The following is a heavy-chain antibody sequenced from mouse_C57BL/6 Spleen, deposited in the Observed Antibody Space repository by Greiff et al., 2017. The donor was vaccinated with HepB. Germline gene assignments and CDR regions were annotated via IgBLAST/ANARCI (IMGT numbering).Heavy chain of an antibody. CDR1: GFNIKDDY. CDR3: TTSFLAY. CDR2: IDPENGDT. V-gene: IGHV14-4*01. J-gene: IGHJ3*01. Sequence: EVHLVESGAELVRPGASVKLSCTASGFNIKDDYMHWVKQRPEQGLEWIGWIDPENGDTEYASKFQGKATITADTSSNTAYLQLSSLTSEDTAVYYCTTSFLAYWGQGTLVTVSA.